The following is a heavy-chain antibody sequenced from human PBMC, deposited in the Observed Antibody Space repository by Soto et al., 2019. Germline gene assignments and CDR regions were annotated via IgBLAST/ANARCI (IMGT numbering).Heavy chain of an antibody. D-gene: IGHD5-12*01. Sequence: GGSLRLSCSASGFTFSSYSMNWVRQAPGKGLEWVSSISSSSSYIYYADSVKGRFTISRDNAKNSLYLQMNSLRAEDTAVYYCARDQVRSTIPAGGYYYYGMDVWGQGTTVTVSS. J-gene: IGHJ6*02. CDR3: ARDQVRSTIPAGGYYYYGMDV. V-gene: IGHV3-21*01. CDR1: GFTFSSYS. CDR2: ISSSSSYI.